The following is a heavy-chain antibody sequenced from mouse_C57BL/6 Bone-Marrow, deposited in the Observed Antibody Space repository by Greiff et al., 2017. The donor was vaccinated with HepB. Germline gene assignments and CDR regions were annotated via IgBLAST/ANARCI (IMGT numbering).Heavy chain of an antibody. CDR3: ARPDY. CDR2: IDPSDSYT. CDR1: GYTFTSYW. J-gene: IGHJ2*01. Sequence: QVQLQQPGAELVKPGASVKLSCKASGYTFTSYWMQWVKQRPGQGLEWIGEIDPSDSYTNYNQKFKGKATLTVDTSSSTAYMQISSLKSEDSAVYYCARPDYWGKGTTLTVSS. V-gene: IGHV1-50*01.